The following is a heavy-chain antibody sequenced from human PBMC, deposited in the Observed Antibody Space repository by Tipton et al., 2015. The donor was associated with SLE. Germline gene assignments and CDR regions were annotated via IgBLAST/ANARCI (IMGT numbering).Heavy chain of an antibody. J-gene: IGHJ5*02. CDR1: GGSISSSSYY. Sequence: LSLTCTVSGGSISSSSYYWGWIRQPPGKGLEWIGSIYYSGSTYYNPSLKSRVTISVDTSKSQFSLKLSSVTAADTAVYYCARLSISGDYFNWVDPWGQGTLVTVSS. V-gene: IGHV4-39*01. D-gene: IGHD4-17*01. CDR2: IYYSGST. CDR3: ARLSISGDYFNWVDP.